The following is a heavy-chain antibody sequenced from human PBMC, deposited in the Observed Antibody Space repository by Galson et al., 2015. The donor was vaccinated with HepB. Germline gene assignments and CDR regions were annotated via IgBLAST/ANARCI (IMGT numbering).Heavy chain of an antibody. CDR1: GYTFTSYG. J-gene: IGHJ4*02. Sequence: SVKVSCKASGYTFTSYGISWVRQAPGQGLEWMGWISAYNGNTNYAQKLQGRVTMTTDTSTSTAYMELRSLRSDDTAVYYCARGAALFKQVGARPPPAPFDYWGQGTLVTVSS. CDR3: ARGAALFKQVGARPPPAPFDY. V-gene: IGHV1-18*01. CDR2: ISAYNGNT. D-gene: IGHD1-26*01.